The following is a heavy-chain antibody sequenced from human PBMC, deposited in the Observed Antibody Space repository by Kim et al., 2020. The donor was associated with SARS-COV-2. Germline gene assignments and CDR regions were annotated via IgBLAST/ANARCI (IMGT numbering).Heavy chain of an antibody. V-gene: IGHV3-30*04. Sequence: GGSLRLSCAASGFTFSSYAMHWVRQAPGKGLEWVAVISYDGSNKYYADSVKGRFTISRDNSKNTLYLQMNSLRAEDTAVYYCARGYYDSSGYYYYYYGM. D-gene: IGHD3-22*01. CDR1: GFTFSSYA. CDR2: ISYDGSNK. CDR3: ARGYYDSSGYYYYYYGM. J-gene: IGHJ6*01.